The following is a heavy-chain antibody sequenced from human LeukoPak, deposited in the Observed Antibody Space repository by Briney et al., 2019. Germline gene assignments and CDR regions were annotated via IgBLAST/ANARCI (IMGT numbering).Heavy chain of an antibody. D-gene: IGHD3-22*01. CDR1: GGSISSGSNY. CDR2: VYYSGST. Sequence: PSETLSLTCTVSGGSISSGSNYWGWIRRPPGKGLEWIGSVYYSGSTYYNPSLKSRLTLSVGASKNQVSLKLSSVTAADTAVYYCVRHHYSTAWNYYINQSSLDHWGQGTLVTVFS. J-gene: IGHJ4*02. V-gene: IGHV4-39*01. CDR3: VRHHYSTAWNYYINQSSLDH.